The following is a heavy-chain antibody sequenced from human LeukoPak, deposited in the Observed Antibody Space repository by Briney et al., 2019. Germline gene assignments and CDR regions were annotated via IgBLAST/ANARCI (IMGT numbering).Heavy chain of an antibody. D-gene: IGHD6-19*01. V-gene: IGHV4-59*11. Sequence: SETLSLTCTVSGGSISSHYWSWIRQPPGKGLEWIGYIYYSGSTNYNPSLKSRVTISVDTSKNQFSLKLSSVTAADTAVYYCARDQARVTGTSGFDPWGQGTLVTVSS. J-gene: IGHJ5*02. CDR2: IYYSGST. CDR1: GGSISSHY. CDR3: ARDQARVTGTSGFDP.